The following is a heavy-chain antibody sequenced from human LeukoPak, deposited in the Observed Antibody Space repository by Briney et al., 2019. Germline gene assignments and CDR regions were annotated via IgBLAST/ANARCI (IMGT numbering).Heavy chain of an antibody. CDR3: ARGRVAGKPNDY. V-gene: IGHV4-34*01. J-gene: IGHJ4*02. CDR2: INHSGGT. Sequence: SETLSLICAVYGGSFSGYYWSWIRQPPGKGLEWIGEINHSGGTNYNPSLKSRVTISVDTSKNQFSLKLSSVTAADTAVYYCARGRVAGKPNDYWGQGTLVTVSS. CDR1: GGSFSGYY. D-gene: IGHD6-19*01.